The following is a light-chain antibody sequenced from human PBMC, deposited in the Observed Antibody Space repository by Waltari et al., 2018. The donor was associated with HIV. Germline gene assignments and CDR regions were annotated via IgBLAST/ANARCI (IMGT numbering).Light chain of an antibody. J-gene: IGLJ2*01. Sequence: QLVLTQSPSASASLGAPVKLTCTLSSGHSRYAIAWHQQQPEKGSRYLMKLNSDGSHSKGDGIPDRFSGSSSGAERYLTISSLQSEDEADYYCQTWGTGIVVFGGGTKLTVL. V-gene: IGLV4-69*01. CDR1: SGHSRYA. CDR2: LNSDGSH. CDR3: QTWGTGIVV.